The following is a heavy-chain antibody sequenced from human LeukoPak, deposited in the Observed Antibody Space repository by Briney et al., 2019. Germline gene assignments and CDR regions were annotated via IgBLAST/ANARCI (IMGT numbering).Heavy chain of an antibody. V-gene: IGHV4-39*07. D-gene: IGHD3-22*01. J-gene: IGHJ2*01. Sequence: SETLSLTCTVSGVSITSTTYYWGWIRQPPGKGLEWIGSIYYSGTTYYNPSLKSRVTISIDKSKNQFSLKLRSVTAADTAVYYCARVRRGDYSDTSAYMIRQKGSWYFGLWGRGILVTVSS. CDR3: ARVRRGDYSDTSAYMIRQKGSWYFGL. CDR2: IYYSGTT. CDR1: GVSITSTTYY.